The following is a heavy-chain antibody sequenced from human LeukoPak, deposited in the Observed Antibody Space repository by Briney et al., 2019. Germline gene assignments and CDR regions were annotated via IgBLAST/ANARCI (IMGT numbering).Heavy chain of an antibody. D-gene: IGHD5-24*01. J-gene: IGHJ1*01. CDR2: INPNSGGT. V-gene: IGHV1-2*06. CDR1: GYTLTAYY. CDR3: ARATGRDGYNWFQY. Sequence: ASVKVSCKASGYTLTAYYMHWVRQAPGQGLKWMGRINPNSGGTNYAQKFQGRVTMTRDTSISTAYMELSRLRSDDTAVYYYARATGRDGYNWFQYWGQGTLVTVSS.